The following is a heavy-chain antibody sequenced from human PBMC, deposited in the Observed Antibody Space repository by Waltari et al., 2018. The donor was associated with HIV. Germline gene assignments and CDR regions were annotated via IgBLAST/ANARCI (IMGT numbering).Heavy chain of an antibody. J-gene: IGHJ3*02. Sequence: QVQLQQWGAGLLKPSETLSLTCAVYGGSFSGYYWSWIRQPPGKGLEWIGEINHSGSTNYNPSLKSRVTISVDTSKNQCSLKLSSVTAAYTAVYYCASWEVTTVLVNSAFDIWGQGTMVTVSS. D-gene: IGHD3-3*02. CDR2: INHSGST. CDR1: GGSFSGYY. V-gene: IGHV4-34*01. CDR3: ASWEVTTVLVNSAFDI.